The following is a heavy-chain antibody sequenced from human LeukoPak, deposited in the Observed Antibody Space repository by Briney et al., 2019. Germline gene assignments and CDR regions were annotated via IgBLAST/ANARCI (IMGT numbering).Heavy chain of an antibody. J-gene: IGHJ4*02. CDR1: GFTFSSYG. D-gene: IGHD6-19*01. V-gene: IGHV3-30*02. CDR3: AKDPSGTGWYVDD. CDR2: IWYDGSNK. Sequence: SGGSLRLSCAASGFTFSSYGMHWVRQAPGKGLEWVAVIWYDGSNKYYADSVKGRFTISRVNSKNMLYLQMSSLRAEDTAVFYCAKDPSGTGWYVDDWGQGTLVTVSS.